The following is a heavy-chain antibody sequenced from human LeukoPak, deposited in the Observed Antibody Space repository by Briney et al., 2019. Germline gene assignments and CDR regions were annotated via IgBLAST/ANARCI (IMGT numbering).Heavy chain of an antibody. CDR3: ARDPGYSSGSPDY. CDR2: INPNSGGT. V-gene: IGHV1-2*02. Sequence: WASVKVSCKASGYTFTGYYMHWVRQAPGQGLEWMGWINPNSGGTNYAQKFQGRVTMTRDTSISTAYMELSRLRSDDTAVYYCARDPGYSSGSPDYWGQGTLVTVSS. J-gene: IGHJ4*02. CDR1: GYTFTGYY. D-gene: IGHD6-19*01.